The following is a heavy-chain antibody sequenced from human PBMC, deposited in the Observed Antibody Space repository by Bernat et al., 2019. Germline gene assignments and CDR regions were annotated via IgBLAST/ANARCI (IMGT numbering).Heavy chain of an antibody. V-gene: IGHV3-21*01. CDR2: ISSSSSYI. J-gene: IGHJ4*02. D-gene: IGHD3-22*01. CDR3: ARDDYYDSRGYYYPIRY. CDR1: GFTFSSYS. Sequence: EVQLVESGGGLVKPGGSLRLSCAASGFTFSSYSMNWVRQAPGKGLEWVSSISSSSSYIYYTDSVKGRFTISRDNAKNSLYLQMNSLRAEDTAVYYCARDDYYDSRGYYYPIRYWGQGTLVTVSS.